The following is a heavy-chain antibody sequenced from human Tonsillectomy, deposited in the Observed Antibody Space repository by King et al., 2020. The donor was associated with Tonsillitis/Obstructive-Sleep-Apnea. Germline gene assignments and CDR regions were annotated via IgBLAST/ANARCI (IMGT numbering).Heavy chain of an antibody. J-gene: IGHJ4*02. D-gene: IGHD6-19*01. V-gene: IGHV5-51*03. Sequence: QLVQSGAEVKKPGESLKISCKGSGYSFTSYWIGWVRQMPGKGLEWMGIICPGDSDTRYSPSFQGQVTISADKSISTAYLQWSSLKASDTAMYYCARLEYSSGWYGGSFDYWGQGTLVTVSS. CDR3: ARLEYSSGWYGGSFDY. CDR1: GYSFTSYW. CDR2: ICPGDSDT.